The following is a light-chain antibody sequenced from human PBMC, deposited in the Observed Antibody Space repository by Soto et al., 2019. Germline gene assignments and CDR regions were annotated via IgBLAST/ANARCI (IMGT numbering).Light chain of an antibody. V-gene: IGKV3-11*01. CDR1: QSVSSY. CDR3: QQRSNWPRFT. Sequence: EIVLTQTPANLSLSPGERATLSCRASQSVSSYLAWYQQKPGQAPRLLIYDASNRATGIPARFSGSGSETDFTLTISSLEPDDFALYYCQQRSNWPRFTFGQGTRLEIK. CDR2: DAS. J-gene: IGKJ5*01.